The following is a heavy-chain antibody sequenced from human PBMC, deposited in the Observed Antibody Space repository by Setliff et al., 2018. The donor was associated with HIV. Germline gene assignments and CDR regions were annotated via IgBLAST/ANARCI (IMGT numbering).Heavy chain of an antibody. V-gene: IGHV1-69*13. D-gene: IGHD3-10*01. CDR1: GYTFTRNQ. Sequence: SVKVSCKASGYTFTRNQIHWVRQAPGQGLEWMGGIIPIYGTANYAQGFLGRATITADGSSSTMELTSLRSEDTAVYYCASDSPTVRFEELSEHFYFYMDVWGRGTPVTVSS. CDR2: IIPIYGTA. J-gene: IGHJ6*03. CDR3: ASDSPTVRFEELSEHFYFYMDV.